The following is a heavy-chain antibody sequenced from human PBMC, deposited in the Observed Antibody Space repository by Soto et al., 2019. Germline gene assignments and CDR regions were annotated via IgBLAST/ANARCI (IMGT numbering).Heavy chain of an antibody. D-gene: IGHD6-13*01. V-gene: IGHV4-39*01. Sequence: PSETLSLTCTVSGGSISSSSYYWGWIRQPPGKGLEWIGSIYYSGSTYYNPSLKSRVTISVDTSKNQFSLKLSSVTAADTAAYYFVRYAGHSRDLTGYWGQGNLVTVS. CDR1: GGSISSSSYY. CDR3: VRYAGHSRDLTGY. CDR2: IYYSGST. J-gene: IGHJ4*02.